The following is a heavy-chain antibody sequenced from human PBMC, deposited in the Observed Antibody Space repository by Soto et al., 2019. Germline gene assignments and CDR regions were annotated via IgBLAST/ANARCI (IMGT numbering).Heavy chain of an antibody. J-gene: IGHJ6*02. V-gene: IGHV1-2*02. CDR3: ARSLLDEYSSSWRSAYYGMDV. CDR2: INPNSGGT. D-gene: IGHD6-13*01. CDR1: GFTFSAYY. Sequence: ASVKVSCKASGFTFSAYYIYWVRQAPGQRLEWIGWINPNSGGTNNAQKFQGRVTMTRDTSTSTVYMELSALIPDDTAVYYCARSLLDEYSSSWRSAYYGMDVWGQGTTVTVS.